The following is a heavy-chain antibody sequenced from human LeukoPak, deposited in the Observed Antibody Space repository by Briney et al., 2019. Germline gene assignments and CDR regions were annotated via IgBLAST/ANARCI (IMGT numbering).Heavy chain of an antibody. V-gene: IGHV6-1*01. CDR1: GDSVSSNSAA. J-gene: IGHJ4*02. CDR3: ARGAKYGSGSYYYFDY. D-gene: IGHD3-10*01. Sequence: SQTLSLTCAISGDSVSSNSAAWNWIRPSPSRGLEWLGRTYYRSKWYNDYAVSVKSRITINPDTSKNQFSLQLNSVTPEDTAVYYCARGAKYGSGSYYYFDYWGQGTLVTVSS. CDR2: TYYRSKWYN.